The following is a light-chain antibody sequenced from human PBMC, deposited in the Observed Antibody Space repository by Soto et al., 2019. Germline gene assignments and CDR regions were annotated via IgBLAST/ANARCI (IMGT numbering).Light chain of an antibody. CDR3: QSSDSRNHVV. CDR1: SSDVGGYNY. CDR2: EVN. Sequence: QSALTQPRSASGSPGQSVAISCTGTSSDVGGYNYVSWYQQHPGKAPKLMIYEVNKRPSGVPDRFSGSKSGNTASLTVSGLQAEDEADYYCQSSDSRNHVVFGGGTKLTVL. J-gene: IGLJ2*01. V-gene: IGLV2-8*01.